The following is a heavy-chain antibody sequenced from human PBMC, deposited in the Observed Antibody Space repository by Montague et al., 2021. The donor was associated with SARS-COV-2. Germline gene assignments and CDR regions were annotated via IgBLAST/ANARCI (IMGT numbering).Heavy chain of an antibody. J-gene: IGHJ4*02. D-gene: IGHD5-18*01. V-gene: IGHV2-70*13. CDR2: IDRTDDK. CDR1: GFSVNSSGMS. CDR3: ARMLDGYRCAKFDY. Sequence: PALVKPTQTLTLTCTSSGFSVNSSGMSVTWIRQPPGKALEWLALIDRTDDKFYSSSLKTRLTISKDTSKNQVVLTMTNMDPVDTGTYYCARMLDGYRCAKFDYWGQGIPVTVSS.